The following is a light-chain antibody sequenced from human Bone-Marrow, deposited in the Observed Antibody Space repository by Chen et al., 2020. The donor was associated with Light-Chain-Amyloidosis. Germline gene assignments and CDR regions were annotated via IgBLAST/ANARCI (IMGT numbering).Light chain of an antibody. CDR1: SGSIATNY. CDR2: EDD. V-gene: IGLV6-57*01. CDR3: QSYQGSSQGV. J-gene: IGLJ3*02. Sequence: NFMLTQPHSVSESPGKTVIISCTRSSGSIATNYVQWYQQRPGSSPTTVIYEDDQRPSGVPDRFSGPMDTSANSASPSISGLQTEDAADYFCQSYQGSSQGVFGGGTKLPVL.